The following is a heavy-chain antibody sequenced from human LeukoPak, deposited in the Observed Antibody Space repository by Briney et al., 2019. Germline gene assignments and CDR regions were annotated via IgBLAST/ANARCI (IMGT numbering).Heavy chain of an antibody. CDR3: ASLRIVSSGYQVDY. V-gene: IGHV4-34*01. Sequence: SETLSLTCAVYGGSFSGYYWSWIRQPPGKGLEWIGEINHSGSTNYNPSLKGRVTISVDTSKNQFSLKLSSVTAADTAVYYCASLRIVSSGYQVDYWGQGTLVTVSS. CDR2: INHSGST. D-gene: IGHD3-22*01. CDR1: GGSFSGYY. J-gene: IGHJ4*02.